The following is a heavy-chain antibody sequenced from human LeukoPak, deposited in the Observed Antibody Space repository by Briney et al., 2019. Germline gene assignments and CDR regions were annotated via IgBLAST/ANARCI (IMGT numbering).Heavy chain of an antibody. D-gene: IGHD3-22*01. CDR2: ISYDGSNK. CDR3: AKDLPPHYYDSSEPGAFDI. J-gene: IGHJ3*02. Sequence: PGGSLRLSCAASGFTFSSYAMHWVRQAPGKGLEWVAVISYDGSNKYYADSVKGRFTISRDNSKNTLYLQMNSLRAEDTAVYYCAKDLPPHYYDSSEPGAFDIWGQGTMATVSS. V-gene: IGHV3-30*04. CDR1: GFTFSSYA.